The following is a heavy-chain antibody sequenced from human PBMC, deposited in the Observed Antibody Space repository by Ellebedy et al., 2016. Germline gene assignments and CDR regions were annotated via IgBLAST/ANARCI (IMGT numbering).Heavy chain of an antibody. D-gene: IGHD2-2*01. J-gene: IGHJ2*01. V-gene: IGHV3-30*03. CDR3: ARVAGDCSTSSCYLYWFFDL. CDR1: GFTFSNYG. Sequence: GESLKISCAASGFTFSNYGMQWVRQAPGGGLEWVAVISADATEKNYADSVKGRFTISRDNAGTTVSLQMNSLRPDDTGFYYCARVAGDCSTSSCYLYWFFDLWGRGTLVTVSS. CDR2: ISADATEK.